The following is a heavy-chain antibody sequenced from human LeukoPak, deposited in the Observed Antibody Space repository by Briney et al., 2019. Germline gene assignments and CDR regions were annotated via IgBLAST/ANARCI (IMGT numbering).Heavy chain of an antibody. D-gene: IGHD3-9*01. J-gene: IGHJ4*02. V-gene: IGHV3-30*02. CDR3: ARSQNMYYDI. CDR2: IRYDGSNK. CDR1: GFTFSSYG. Sequence: GGSLRLSCAASGFTFSSYGMHWVRQAPGKGLEWVAFIRYDGSNKYYTDSVKGRFTISRDNSKNTLYLQMNSLRVEDTAVYYCARSQNMYYDIWGQGTLVTVSS.